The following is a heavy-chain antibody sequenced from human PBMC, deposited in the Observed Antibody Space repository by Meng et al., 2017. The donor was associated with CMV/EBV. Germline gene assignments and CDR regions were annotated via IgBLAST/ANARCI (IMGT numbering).Heavy chain of an antibody. Sequence: GESLKISCTTSGFTFGDYAMSWVRQAPGKGLEWVGFVRSKTDGGTTEFAAPVAGRFTISRDDSERIAYLQMNSLKTEDAAVYYCTRFRADPLYYDAMDVWGQGTTVTVSS. V-gene: IGHV3-49*04. J-gene: IGHJ6*02. CDR3: TRFRADPLYYDAMDV. CDR1: GFTFGDYA. CDR2: VRSKTDGGTT.